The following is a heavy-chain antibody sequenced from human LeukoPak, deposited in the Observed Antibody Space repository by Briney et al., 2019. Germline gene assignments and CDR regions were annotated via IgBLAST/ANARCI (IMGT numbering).Heavy chain of an antibody. CDR3: ATDVLYGGNDFDY. CDR1: GYTFTGYY. D-gene: IGHD5-12*01. V-gene: IGHV1-2*02. J-gene: IGHJ4*02. CDR2: INPNSGVT. Sequence: ASVKVSCKASGYTFTGYYMHWVRQAPGQGLEWMGWINPNSGVTKFAQRFQGRVTMTRDTSTSTAYLELSSLRSDDTAVYYCATDVLYGGNDFDYWGQGTLVTVSS.